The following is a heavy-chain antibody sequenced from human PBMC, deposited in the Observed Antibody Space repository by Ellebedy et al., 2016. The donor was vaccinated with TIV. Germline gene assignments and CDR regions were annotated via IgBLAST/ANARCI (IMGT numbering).Heavy chain of an antibody. Sequence: MPSETLSLTCSVSGDSIISSKYYWGWIRQAPGKGLEWIGSVYYSGATSYNPSLDNRVRTSVDTSKNQFSLTLHSVTAADTAVYYCARGVELVEKNFDPWGRGTLVTVSS. V-gene: IGHV4-39*02. CDR1: GDSIISSKYY. D-gene: IGHD2-8*02. CDR2: VYYSGAT. J-gene: IGHJ2*01. CDR3: ARGVELVEKNFDP.